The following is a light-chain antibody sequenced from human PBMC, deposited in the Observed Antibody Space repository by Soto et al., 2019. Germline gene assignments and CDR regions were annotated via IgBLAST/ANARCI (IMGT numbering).Light chain of an antibody. CDR1: QSFRGL. V-gene: IGKV3-11*01. Sequence: EVVLTQSPVTLSLSPGSPATLSSMASQSFRGLLAWYQQKPGQAPRLLIYDAYNRSTGIPPRFSGSGSGTDFTLTISSLEPEDSAVYYCQQSHMSPITFGQGTRLEIK. J-gene: IGKJ5*01. CDR3: QQSHMSPIT. CDR2: DAY.